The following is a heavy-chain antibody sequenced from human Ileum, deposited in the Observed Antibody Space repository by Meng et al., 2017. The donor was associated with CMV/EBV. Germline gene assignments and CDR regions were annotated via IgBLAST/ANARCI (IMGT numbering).Heavy chain of an antibody. CDR1: GFTFTTYS. Sequence: GGSLRLSCAASGFTFTTYSMHWVRQAPGKGLEWVSYISSSSNYIYYADSVKGRFTISRDNAKNSLYLQMNSLRAEDTALYYCARDPTRYGSGSFYHDYWGQGTLVTVSS. V-gene: IGHV3-21*05. CDR3: ARDPTRYGSGSFYHDY. D-gene: IGHD3-10*01. J-gene: IGHJ4*02. CDR2: ISSSSNYI.